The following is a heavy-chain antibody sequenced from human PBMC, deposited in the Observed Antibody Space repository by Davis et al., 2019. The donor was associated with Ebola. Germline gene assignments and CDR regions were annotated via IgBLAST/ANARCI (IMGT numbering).Heavy chain of an antibody. CDR2: ISSSSSTI. Sequence: GESLKISCAASGFTFSSYSMNWVRQAPGKGLEWVSYISSSSSTIYYADSVKGRFTISRDNAKNSLYLQMNSLRDEDTAVYYCARDKGIVGATELFDYWGQGTLVTASS. CDR3: ARDKGIVGATELFDY. J-gene: IGHJ4*02. V-gene: IGHV3-48*02. D-gene: IGHD1-26*01. CDR1: GFTFSSYS.